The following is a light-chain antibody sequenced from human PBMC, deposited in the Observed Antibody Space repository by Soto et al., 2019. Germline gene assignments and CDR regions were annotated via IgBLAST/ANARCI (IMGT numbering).Light chain of an antibody. CDR3: QQYGSSLTWT. CDR2: GTS. J-gene: IGKJ1*01. V-gene: IGKV3-20*01. Sequence: ETVLTQSPGTLSLYPGERATLSCRASQSVSSSSLAWYQQRPGQAPRLLIYGTSSRATGIPDRFSGSGSGTDFTLTISRLEPEDFAVYYCQQYGSSLTWTFGQGTKVDIK. CDR1: QSVSSSS.